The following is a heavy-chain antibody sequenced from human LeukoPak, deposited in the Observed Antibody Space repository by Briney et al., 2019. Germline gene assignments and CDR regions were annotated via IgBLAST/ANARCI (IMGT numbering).Heavy chain of an antibody. D-gene: IGHD5-18*01. J-gene: IGHJ5*02. Sequence: ASVKVSCMAFVDTFTGYFMHWVRQAPGQGVVWIGWINPNSGGTNYAQKFQGRVTMTRDTSISTAYMELSRLRSDDTAVYYCGYSYGRNWFDPCGQGTLVTVSS. V-gene: IGHV1-2*02. CDR1: VDTFTGYF. CDR3: GYSYGRNWFDP. CDR2: INPNSGGT.